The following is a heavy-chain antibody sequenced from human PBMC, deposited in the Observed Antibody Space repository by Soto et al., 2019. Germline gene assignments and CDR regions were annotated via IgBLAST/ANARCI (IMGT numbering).Heavy chain of an antibody. D-gene: IGHD4-17*01. V-gene: IGHV3-13*01. CDR1: GFTFSSYD. CDR3: ARSYGDYWYFDL. Sequence: GGSLRLSCAASGFTFSSYDMHWVRQATGKGLEWVSAIGTAGDTYYPGSVKGRFTISRENAKNSLYLQMNSLRAGDTAVYYCARSYGDYWYFDLWGRGTLVTVS. CDR2: IGTAGDT. J-gene: IGHJ2*01.